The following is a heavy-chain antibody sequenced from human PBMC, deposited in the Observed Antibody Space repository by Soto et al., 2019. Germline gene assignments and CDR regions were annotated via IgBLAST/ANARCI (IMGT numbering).Heavy chain of an antibody. CDR3: ARDRGSSSWYARGVYYYGMDV. CDR1: GGTFSSYA. J-gene: IGHJ6*02. CDR2: IIPIFGTA. D-gene: IGHD6-13*01. Sequence: QVQLVQSGAEVKKPGSSVKVSCKASGGTFSSYAISWVRQAPGQGLEWMGGIIPIFGTANYAQKFQGRVTITADESTSTAYMELSILRAEDTAVYYCARDRGSSSWYARGVYYYGMDVWGQGTTVTVSS. V-gene: IGHV1-69*01.